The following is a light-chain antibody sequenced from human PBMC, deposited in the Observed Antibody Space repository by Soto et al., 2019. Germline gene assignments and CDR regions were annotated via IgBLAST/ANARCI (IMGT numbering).Light chain of an antibody. CDR1: QSVSSY. CDR3: QQRSNWPPIT. J-gene: IGKJ5*01. V-gene: IGKV3-11*01. CDR2: DAS. Sequence: IVLKNSPATLSLSPWERSTHSFSSSQSVSSYLAWYQQKPGQAPRLLIYDASTRATGIPARFSGSGSGTDFTLTISSLEPEDFAVYYCQQRSNWPPITFGQGTRLEI.